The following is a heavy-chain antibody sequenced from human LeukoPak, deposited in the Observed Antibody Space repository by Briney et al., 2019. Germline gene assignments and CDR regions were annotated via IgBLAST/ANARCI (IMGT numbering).Heavy chain of an antibody. J-gene: IGHJ6*03. V-gene: IGHV3-11*04. CDR2: ISSSGSTI. Sequence: PGGSLRLSCAASGFTFSDYYMSWIRQAPGKGLEWVSYISSSGSTIYYADSVKGRFTISRDNAKNSLYLQMNSLRAEDTAVYYCARRTAGVPAAIAYYYYYMDVWGKGTTVTVSS. D-gene: IGHD2-2*02. CDR3: ARRTAGVPAAIAYYYYYMDV. CDR1: GFTFSDYY.